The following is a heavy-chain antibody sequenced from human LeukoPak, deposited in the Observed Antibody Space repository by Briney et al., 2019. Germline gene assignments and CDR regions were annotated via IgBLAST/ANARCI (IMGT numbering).Heavy chain of an antibody. CDR1: GDSFTSVTDY. CDR2: GDYSGGT. V-gene: IGHV4-39*07. CDR3: ARDIAVSNFDY. D-gene: IGHD6-19*01. Sequence: PSETLSLTCTVSGDSFTSVTDYWAWIRQPPGKGLEWIASGDYSGGTYYNPSLESRVAISADMSKNQISLKLTSVTGADTAVYYCARDIAVSNFDYWGQGTLVTVSS. J-gene: IGHJ4*02.